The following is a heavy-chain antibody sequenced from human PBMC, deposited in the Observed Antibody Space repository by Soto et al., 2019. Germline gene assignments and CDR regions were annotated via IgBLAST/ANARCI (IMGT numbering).Heavy chain of an antibody. D-gene: IGHD3-10*01. J-gene: IGHJ4*02. CDR3: ARMNYYGSGSYYKGTFDY. CDR1: GGTFSSYA. CDR2: IIPIFGTA. V-gene: IGHV1-69*06. Sequence: QVQLVQSGAEVKKPGSSVKVSCKASGGTFSSYAISWVRQAPGQGLEWMGGIIPIFGTANYAQKFQGRVTITADKSTSTAYMELSSLRSEDTAVYYCARMNYYGSGSYYKGTFDYWGQGTLVTVSS.